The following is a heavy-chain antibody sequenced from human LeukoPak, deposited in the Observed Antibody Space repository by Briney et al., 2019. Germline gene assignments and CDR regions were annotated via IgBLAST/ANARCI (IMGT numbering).Heavy chain of an antibody. CDR2: VYHSGIT. V-gene: IGHV4-59*01. CDR3: ARALRQQRVTGWFDP. D-gene: IGHD5-18*01. CDR1: GDSISSYY. J-gene: IGHJ5*02. Sequence: SETLSLTCTVSGDSISSYYWNWIRQPPGKGLEWIGYVYHSGITNYNPSLKSRGTISVDTSKNQFSLRLTSLTAADTAVYYCARALRQQRVTGWFDPWGQGTLVTVSS.